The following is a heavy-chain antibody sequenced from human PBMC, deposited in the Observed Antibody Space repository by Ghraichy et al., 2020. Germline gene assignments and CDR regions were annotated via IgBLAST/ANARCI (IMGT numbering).Heavy chain of an antibody. J-gene: IGHJ2*01. D-gene: IGHD2-2*01. CDR3: AREGGCSSTSCYPDWYFDL. CDR1: GFTFSSYW. CDR2: IKQDGSEK. Sequence: GGSLRLSCAASGFTFSSYWMSWVRQAPGKGLEWVANIKQDGSEKYYVDSVKGRFTISRDNAKNSLYLQMNSLRAEDTAVYYCAREGGCSSTSCYPDWYFDLWGRGTLVTVSS. V-gene: IGHV3-7*01.